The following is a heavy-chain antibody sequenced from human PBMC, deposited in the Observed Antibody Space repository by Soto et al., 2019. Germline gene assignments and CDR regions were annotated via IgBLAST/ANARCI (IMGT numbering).Heavy chain of an antibody. D-gene: IGHD2-15*01. CDR3: ARGSPGRPHYYYYYGMDV. Sequence: PSETLSLTCTVSGGSISSYYWSWIRQPPGKGLEWIGYIYYSGSTNYNPSLKSRVTISVDTSKNQFSLKLSSVTAADTAVYYCARGSPGRPHYYYYYGMDVWGQGTTVTVSS. V-gene: IGHV4-59*01. CDR2: IYYSGST. CDR1: GGSISSYY. J-gene: IGHJ6*02.